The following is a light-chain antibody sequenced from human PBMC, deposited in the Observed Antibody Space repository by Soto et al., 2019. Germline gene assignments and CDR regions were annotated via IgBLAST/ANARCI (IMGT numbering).Light chain of an antibody. J-gene: IGLJ1*01. CDR1: GSDIGAYPY. Sequence: QSVLTQPPSASGSLGQSVTISCTGSGSDIGAYPYVSWYQQHAGKPPKLIIYEVNERPSGVSDRFSGSKSGTSASLAISGLQSEDEADYFCAAWDDSLNGYVFGTGTKVTVL. V-gene: IGLV2-8*01. CDR2: EVN. CDR3: AAWDDSLNGYV.